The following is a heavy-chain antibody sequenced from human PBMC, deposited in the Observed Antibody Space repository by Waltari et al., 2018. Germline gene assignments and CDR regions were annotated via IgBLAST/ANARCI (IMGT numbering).Heavy chain of an antibody. J-gene: IGHJ4*02. CDR1: GGSISSGSYY. CDR3: ARGAVGALPFDY. V-gene: IGHV4-61*09. CDR2: IYTSGST. D-gene: IGHD1-26*01. Sequence: QVQLQESGPGLVKPSQTLSLTCTVSGGSISSGSYYWSWIRQPAGKGLEWIGYIYTSGSTNYNPSLKSQVTISVDTSKNQFSLKLSSVTAADTAVYYCARGAVGALPFDYWGQGTLVTVSS.